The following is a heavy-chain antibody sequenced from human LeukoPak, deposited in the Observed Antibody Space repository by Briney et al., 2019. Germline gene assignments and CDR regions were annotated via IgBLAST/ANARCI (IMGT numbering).Heavy chain of an antibody. V-gene: IGHV1-69*04. CDR3: ARGGVVVTALFDY. CDR2: IIPILGIA. D-gene: IGHD2-21*02. Sequence: SVKVSCKASGGTFSSYAISWVRQAPGQGLEWMGRIIPILGIANYAQKFQGRVTITADKSTSTAYMELSSLRSEDTAVYYCARGGVVVTALFDYWGQGTPVTVSS. CDR1: GGTFSSYA. J-gene: IGHJ4*02.